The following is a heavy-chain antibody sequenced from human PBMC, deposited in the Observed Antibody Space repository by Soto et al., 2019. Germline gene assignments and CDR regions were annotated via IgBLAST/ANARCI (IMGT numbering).Heavy chain of an antibody. J-gene: IGHJ4*02. CDR3: KPVNPYKYDSRGHYY. CDR1: GFTFSNAW. D-gene: IGHD3-22*01. CDR2: IKKRADGGTA. V-gene: IGHV3-15*01. Sequence: PGGSLRLSCAASGFTFSNAWMNWVRQAPGKGLEWVGRIKKRADGGTADHATPVKGRFTISRDDSKDTLYLQMNSLKTEDTAVYYCKPVNPYKYDSRGHYYWGQGTLVTVS.